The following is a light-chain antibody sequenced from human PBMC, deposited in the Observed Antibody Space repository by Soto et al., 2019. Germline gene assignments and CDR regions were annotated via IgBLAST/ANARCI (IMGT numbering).Light chain of an antibody. V-gene: IGKV3-11*01. CDR2: DAS. J-gene: IGKJ2*01. CDR1: QSVSSY. Sequence: EIVLTQSPSTLSLSPGERATLSCRASQSVSSYLAWYQQKPGQAPRLLIYDASNRATGIPARFSGSGSGTDFTLTISSLEPADVAVYYCQQRSNWHPYTFGQGTKLEIK. CDR3: QQRSNWHPYT.